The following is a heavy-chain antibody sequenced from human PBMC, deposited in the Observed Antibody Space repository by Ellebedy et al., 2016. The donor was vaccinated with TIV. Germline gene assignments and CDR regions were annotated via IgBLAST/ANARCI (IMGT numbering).Heavy chain of an antibody. D-gene: IGHD3-22*01. Sequence: SETLSLTCTVSGGSISSSNYYWGWIRQPPGKGLEWIASIYYSGSTYHNPSLKSRVTISVDTSKNQFSLKLSSVTAADTAVYYCARAPGSGYYHPPLGYFDLWGRGTLVTVSS. V-gene: IGHV4-39*07. CDR2: IYYSGST. CDR3: ARAPGSGYYHPPLGYFDL. CDR1: GGSISSSNYY. J-gene: IGHJ2*01.